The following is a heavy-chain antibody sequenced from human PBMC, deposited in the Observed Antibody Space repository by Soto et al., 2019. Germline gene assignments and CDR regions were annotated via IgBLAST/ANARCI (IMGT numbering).Heavy chain of an antibody. CDR3: ARDWDVVVPAAAFDY. CDR2: IWYDGSNK. V-gene: IGHV3-33*01. CDR1: GFTFSSYG. D-gene: IGHD2-2*01. J-gene: IGHJ4*02. Sequence: QPGGSLRLSCAASGFTFSSYGMHWVRQAPGKGLEWVAVIWYDGSNKYYAESVKGRFTISRDNSKNTLYLQMNSLRAEDTAVYYCARDWDVVVPAAAFDYWGQGT.